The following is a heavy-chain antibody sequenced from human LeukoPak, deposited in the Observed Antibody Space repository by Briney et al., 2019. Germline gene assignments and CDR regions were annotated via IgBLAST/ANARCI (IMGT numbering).Heavy chain of an antibody. J-gene: IGHJ4*02. CDR3: AKWDDNRLPSFGEFLSH. CDR2: ISGSGASS. V-gene: IGHV3-23*01. D-gene: IGHD3-10*01. CDR1: GFTFGSYA. Sequence: GGSLRLSCVASGFTFGSYAMSWVRQAPGKGLEWLSGISGSGASSFTADSVKGRFTISRDNSKSTLFLQMNSLRVDDTAVYYCAKWDDNRLPSFGEFLSHWGQGTQVAVSS.